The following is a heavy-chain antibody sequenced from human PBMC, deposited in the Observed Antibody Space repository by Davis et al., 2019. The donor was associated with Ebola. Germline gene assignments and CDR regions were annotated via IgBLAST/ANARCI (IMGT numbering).Heavy chain of an antibody. CDR3: ARGKPFGSSFWFDP. D-gene: IGHD6-13*01. J-gene: IGHJ5*02. Sequence: MPSETLSLTCAVSGGSISSGGYSWSWIRQPPGKGLEWIGYIFHSGCTYYNPSLKSRVTISVDRSKNQFSLKLSSVTAADTAVYYCARGKPFGSSFWFDPWGQGTLVTVSS. V-gene: IGHV4-30-2*01. CDR1: GGSISSGGYS. CDR2: IFHSGCT.